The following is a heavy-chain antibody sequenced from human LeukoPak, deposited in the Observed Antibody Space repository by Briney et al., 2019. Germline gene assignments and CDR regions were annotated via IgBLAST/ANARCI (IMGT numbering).Heavy chain of an antibody. Sequence: PSETLSLTCTVSGGSISSSSYYWGWIRQPPGKGLEWIGSIYYSGSTYYNPSLKSRVTISVDTSKNQFSLKLSSVTAADTAVYYCARQGNYDFWSGYYTYYYYYMDVWGKGTTVTVSS. D-gene: IGHD3-3*01. CDR2: IYYSGST. V-gene: IGHV4-39*01. CDR1: GGSISSSSYY. J-gene: IGHJ6*03. CDR3: ARQGNYDFWSGYYTYYYYYMDV.